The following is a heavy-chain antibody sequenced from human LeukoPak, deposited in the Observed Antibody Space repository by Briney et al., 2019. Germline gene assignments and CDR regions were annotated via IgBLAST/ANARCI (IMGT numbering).Heavy chain of an antibody. CDR3: AKDPYGPRYFDY. CDR1: GFTFSSHA. V-gene: IGHV3-23*01. D-gene: IGHD4-17*01. CDR2: LSGSGYNT. J-gene: IGHJ4*02. Sequence: GGSLRLSCAASGFTFSSHALSWVRQAPGKGLEWVSSLSGSGYNTYYADSVKGRLTISRDNSKNTVYLQMNSLRAEDTAVYYCAKDPYGPRYFDYWGQGTLVTVSS.